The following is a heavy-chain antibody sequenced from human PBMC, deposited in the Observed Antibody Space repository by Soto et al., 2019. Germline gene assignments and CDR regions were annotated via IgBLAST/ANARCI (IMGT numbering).Heavy chain of an antibody. D-gene: IGHD6-13*01. Sequence: ASVKVSCKASGYTFTGYHIHWGRQAPGQGLEWMGWINPNSGGTNYAQKFQGWVTMTRDTSISTAYMELSRLRSDDTAVYYCARGVAAAGNNWFDPWGQGTLVTVSS. V-gene: IGHV1-2*04. J-gene: IGHJ5*02. CDR3: ARGVAAAGNNWFDP. CDR1: GYTFTGYH. CDR2: INPNSGGT.